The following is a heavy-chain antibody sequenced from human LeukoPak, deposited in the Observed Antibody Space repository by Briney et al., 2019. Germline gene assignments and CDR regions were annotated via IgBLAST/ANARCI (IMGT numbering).Heavy chain of an antibody. CDR3: ARGLRTQSFDY. Sequence: SETLSLTCTVSGGSISSYYWSWIRQPPGKGLEWIGYIYYSGSTNYNPSLESRVTISVDTSKNQFSLKLSSVTAADTAVYYCARGLRTQSFDYWGQGTLVTVSS. J-gene: IGHJ4*02. V-gene: IGHV4-59*01. CDR1: GGSISSYY. CDR2: IYYSGST.